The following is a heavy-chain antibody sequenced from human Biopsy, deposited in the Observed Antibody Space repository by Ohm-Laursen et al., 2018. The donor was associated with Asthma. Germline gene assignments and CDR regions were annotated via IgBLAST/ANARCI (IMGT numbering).Heavy chain of an antibody. CDR1: GYSITDLS. CDR3: ASDFPKDYVRYNFQF. J-gene: IGHJ4*02. Sequence: SVKASCKISGYSITDLSMHWVRQAPGQGLEWMGGHDHEEGGTVNARRFQGRVTMTEDTSTDTAYMELSSLSSDDTAVYYCASDFPKDYVRYNFQFWGQGTLVTVSS. D-gene: IGHD4-17*01. CDR2: HDHEEGGT. V-gene: IGHV1-24*01.